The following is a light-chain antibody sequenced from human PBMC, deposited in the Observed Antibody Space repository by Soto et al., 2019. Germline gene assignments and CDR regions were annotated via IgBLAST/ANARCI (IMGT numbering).Light chain of an antibody. V-gene: IGKV3-20*01. CDR1: QSVSGSY. J-gene: IGKJ4*01. CDR3: QQYGNSPPLT. Sequence: IVLTQSPDTLSLSPGERVTLSCRASQSVSGSYLAWYQQKPGQGPRLLIYGASSRAIGIPDRFSGSGSGTDFTLTINRLAAEHFAVYFCQQYGNSPPLTFGGGTTVEI. CDR2: GAS.